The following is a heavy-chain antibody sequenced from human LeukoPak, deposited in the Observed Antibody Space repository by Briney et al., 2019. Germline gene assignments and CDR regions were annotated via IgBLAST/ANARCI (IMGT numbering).Heavy chain of an antibody. CDR3: ARGSSAGASLRHDY. CDR1: GFTFTDYT. D-gene: IGHD1-26*01. Sequence: GGSLRLSCAASGFTFTDYTISWVRQAPGKGLEWVSSISTSSNIYYADSVKGRFTISRDNAKKSLYLQMNSLRAEDTAVYYCARGSSAGASLRHDYWGQGTLVTVSS. V-gene: IGHV3-69-1*01. J-gene: IGHJ4*02. CDR2: ISTSSNI.